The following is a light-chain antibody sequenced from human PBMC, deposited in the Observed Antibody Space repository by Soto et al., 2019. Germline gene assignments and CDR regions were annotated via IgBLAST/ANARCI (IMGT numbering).Light chain of an antibody. CDR1: QSISSW. CDR3: QQYNSYPVT. J-gene: IGKJ4*01. CDR2: QAS. Sequence: DIQMTQSPSPLSASVGERVTTTCRPSQSISSWLAWYQQKPGKAPKLLIYQASSLESGVPSRFSGSGSGTEFTLTITSLQPDDFATYYCQQYNSYPVTFGGGTRVEIK. V-gene: IGKV1-5*03.